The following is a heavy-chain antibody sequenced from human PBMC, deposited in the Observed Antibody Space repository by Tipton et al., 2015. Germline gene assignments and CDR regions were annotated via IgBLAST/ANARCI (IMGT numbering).Heavy chain of an antibody. CDR2: IYYSGNT. V-gene: IGHV4-61*01. CDR1: GGSVSSGSYY. D-gene: IGHD3-10*01. CDR3: ARLHAGVNS. J-gene: IGHJ4*02. Sequence: TLSLTCTVSGGSVSSGSYYWSWIRQPPGKGLEWIGYIYYSGNTNYNPSLKSRVTISVDTSKNQFSLKLSSVTAADTAVYYCARLHAGVNSWGQGTLVTVSS.